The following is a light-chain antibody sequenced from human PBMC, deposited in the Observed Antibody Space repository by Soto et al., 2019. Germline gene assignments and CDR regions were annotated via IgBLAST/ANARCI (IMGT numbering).Light chain of an antibody. CDR2: DTS. Sequence: QAVVTQEPSLTVSPGGTVTLTCGSNTGAVTSGHYPYWFQQKPGQAPRTLIYDTSNKHSWTPARFSGSLLGGKAALTLSGAQPEDEDEYYCLLSYSGARYVVFGGGTKLTVL. J-gene: IGLJ2*01. V-gene: IGLV7-46*01. CDR1: TGAVTSGHY. CDR3: LLSYSGARYVV.